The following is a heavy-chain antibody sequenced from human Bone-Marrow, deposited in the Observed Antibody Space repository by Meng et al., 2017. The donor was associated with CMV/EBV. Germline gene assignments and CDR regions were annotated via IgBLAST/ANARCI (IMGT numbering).Heavy chain of an antibody. Sequence: GASLKISSAAAGFTFSSYSMNWVREAPGKGLEWVSSISSSSSNIYDADSVKGRFTVARDNAKNSLYLQKNSLRAEDTAVYYGARDGCQLLYDGLQHWFAPWGRGNLVNVSS. D-gene: IGHD2-2*02. CDR1: GFTFSSYS. J-gene: IGHJ5*01. V-gene: IGHV3-21*01. CDR2: ISSSSSNI. CDR3: ARDGCQLLYDGLQHWFAP.